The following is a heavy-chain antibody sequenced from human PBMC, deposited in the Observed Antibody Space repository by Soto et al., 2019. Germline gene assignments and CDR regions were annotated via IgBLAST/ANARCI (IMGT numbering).Heavy chain of an antibody. J-gene: IGHJ4*02. CDR3: ARHAVHCSGFTDY. CDR2: IYYNGST. V-gene: IGHV4-39*01. Sequence: QLQLQESRPELVKPSETLSLTCTVSGGSISSSSYYWGWIHQPPVKGLEWIGSIYYNGSTYYNPSLKSRVTISVDTSKNQFSLKLSSVTAADTAVYYCARHAVHCSGFTDYGGQGTLVTVSS. D-gene: IGHD6-19*01. CDR1: GGSISSSSYY.